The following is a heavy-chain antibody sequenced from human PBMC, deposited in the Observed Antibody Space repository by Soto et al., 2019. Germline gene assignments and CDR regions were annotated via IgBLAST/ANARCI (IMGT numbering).Heavy chain of an antibody. CDR2: IYWDDDK. J-gene: IGHJ4*02. CDR1: GFSLSTSGVG. V-gene: IGHV2-5*02. CDR3: AHRHYGVLTSHPFDY. Sequence: SGPTLVNPTQTLTLTCTFSGFSLSTSGVGVGWIRQPPGKALEWLALIYWDDDKRYSPSLKSRLTITKDTSKNQVVLKMTNMDPVDTATYYCAHRHYGVLTSHPFDYWGQGTLVTVSS. D-gene: IGHD4-17*01.